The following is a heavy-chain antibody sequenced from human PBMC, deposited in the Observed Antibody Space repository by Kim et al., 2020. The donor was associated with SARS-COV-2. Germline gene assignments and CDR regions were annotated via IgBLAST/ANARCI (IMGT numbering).Heavy chain of an antibody. CDR2: ISGSGGST. V-gene: IGHV3-23*01. D-gene: IGHD3-9*01. CDR1: GFTFSSYA. CDR3: AKDVLRYFDWLFGEGLVTSGFDY. Sequence: GGSLRLSCAASGFTFSSYAMSWVRQAPGKGLEWVSAISGSGGSTYYADSVKGRFTISRDNSKNTLYLQMNSLRAEDTAVYYCAKDVLRYFDWLFGEGLVTSGFDYWGQGTLVTVSS. J-gene: IGHJ4*02.